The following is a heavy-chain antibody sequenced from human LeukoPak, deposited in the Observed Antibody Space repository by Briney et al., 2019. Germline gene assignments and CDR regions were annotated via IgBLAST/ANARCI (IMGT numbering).Heavy chain of an antibody. CDR3: AREGPFGVVRYYYYYMDV. CDR2: INRDGSQK. D-gene: IGHD3-3*01. CDR1: GFTFHTSG. J-gene: IGHJ6*03. Sequence: PGGSLSLSCATSGFTFHTSGMHWVRQAPGKGLEWVANINRDGSQKNHVDSVQGRFTISRDNAKNSLYLQMNSLRAEDTAVYYCAREGPFGVVRYYYYYMDVWGKGTTVTVSS. V-gene: IGHV3-7*01.